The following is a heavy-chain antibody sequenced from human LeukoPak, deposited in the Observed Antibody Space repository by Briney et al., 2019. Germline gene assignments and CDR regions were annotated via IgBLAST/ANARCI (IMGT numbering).Heavy chain of an antibody. CDR2: ISAHNGNT. CDR3: ARDRLRDGGFDP. D-gene: IGHD4-17*01. V-gene: IGHV1-18*01. J-gene: IGHJ5*02. Sequence: GASVKVSCKASGDLFTSYGISWVRQAPGQGLEWMGWISAHNGNTNYAQNLQGRVTLTTDTFTSTAYMELRSLRSDDTAVYYCARDRLRDGGFDPWGQGTLVTV. CDR1: GDLFTSYG.